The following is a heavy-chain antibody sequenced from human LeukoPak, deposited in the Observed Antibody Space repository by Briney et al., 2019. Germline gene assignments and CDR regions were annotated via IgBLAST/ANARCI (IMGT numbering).Heavy chain of an antibody. D-gene: IGHD4-17*01. J-gene: IGHJ4*02. CDR1: GFTFSSYS. Sequence: GGSLRLSCAASGFTFSSYSMNWVRQAPGKGLEWVSSISSSSSYIYYADSVKGRFTISRHNAKRLLYLQMNSLRAEDTAVYYCARDLGGYGDYGTNFDYWGQGTLVTVSS. CDR2: ISSSSSYI. V-gene: IGHV3-21*01. CDR3: ARDLGGYGDYGTNFDY.